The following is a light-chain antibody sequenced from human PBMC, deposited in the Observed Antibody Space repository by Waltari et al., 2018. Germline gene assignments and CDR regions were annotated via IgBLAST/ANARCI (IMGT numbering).Light chain of an antibody. J-gene: IGKJ3*01. CDR1: QNINNY. CDR3: QQSSSSPIT. CDR2: ASS. Sequence: DIQMTQSPSSLSASVGDRVIITCRASQNINNYLNWYQQKPGKAPKLLIYASSNLQGGVPSRFSGDGSGTDFTLTISTLQPEEFATYYCQQSSSSPITFGPGTKVDVK. V-gene: IGKV1-39*01.